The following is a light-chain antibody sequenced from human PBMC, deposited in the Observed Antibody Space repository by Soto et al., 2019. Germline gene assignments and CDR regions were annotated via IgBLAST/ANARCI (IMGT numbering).Light chain of an antibody. Sequence: QSVLTQPPSASGTPGQRVTISCSGSSSNIGSNYVYWYQQLPGTAPKLLIYSNNQRPSGVPDRFSGSKSGTSASLAISGRRSEDEADYYCAAWDDSLGGVVFGGGTKLTVL. CDR1: SSNIGSNY. CDR3: AAWDDSLGGVV. J-gene: IGLJ2*01. CDR2: SNN. V-gene: IGLV1-47*02.